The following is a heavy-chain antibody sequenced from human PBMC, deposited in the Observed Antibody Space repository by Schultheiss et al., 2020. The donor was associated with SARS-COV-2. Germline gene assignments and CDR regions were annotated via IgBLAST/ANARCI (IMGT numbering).Heavy chain of an antibody. Sequence: GGSLRLSCAASGFIFRNYWMHWVRQIPGKGLVWVSRINGAGSSTTYADSVKGRFTISRDNAKNTVYLQMNSLRAEDTAVYYCVRADYGANSEFDYWGQGTLVTVS. CDR3: VRADYGANSEFDY. D-gene: IGHD4-23*01. CDR2: INGAGSST. V-gene: IGHV3-74*01. J-gene: IGHJ4*02. CDR1: GFIFRNYW.